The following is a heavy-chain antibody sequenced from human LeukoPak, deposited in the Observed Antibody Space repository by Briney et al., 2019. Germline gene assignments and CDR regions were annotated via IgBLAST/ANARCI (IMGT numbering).Heavy chain of an antibody. V-gene: IGHV3-33*08. CDR3: ARGIAAAGNPNWFDP. J-gene: IGHJ5*02. D-gene: IGHD6-13*01. CDR1: GFTFSDYA. Sequence: GGSLRLSCAASGFTFSDYAMTWVRQAPGRGLQWVAVIWNDGSKTYYEDSVKGRFTISRDNSKNTVFLQMNSLRAEDTALYYCARGIAAAGNPNWFDPWGQGTLVTVSS. CDR2: IWNDGSKT.